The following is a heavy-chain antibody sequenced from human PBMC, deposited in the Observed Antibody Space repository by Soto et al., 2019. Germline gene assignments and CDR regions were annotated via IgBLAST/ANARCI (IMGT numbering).Heavy chain of an antibody. CDR1: GDSITSGGYS. V-gene: IGHV4-30-2*01. CDR3: VRDGAWRRFDV. J-gene: IGHJ6*02. D-gene: IGHD1-26*01. CDR2: ISHSGSP. Sequence: QLQLRESGSGLVKPSQTMSLTCALSGDSITSGGYSWSWIRQPPGKGLEWIGYISHSGSPFYNPSLKRRIPPTGDRYKNQFSRKLSSVTAADTALYSGVRDGAWRRFDVWGQGTTVTVSS.